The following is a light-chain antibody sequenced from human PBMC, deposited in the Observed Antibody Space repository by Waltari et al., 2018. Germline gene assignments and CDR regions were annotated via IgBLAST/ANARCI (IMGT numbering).Light chain of an antibody. Sequence: DIQMTQSPPSLAASIGDKVTITCRASQRVNTLLNWFQQTPGKAPKLLIYSASTLETGVPSRFRGSGSGTEFTLTISSLQPEDVATYCCQQVFSLSLTFGGGTRVEV. CDR1: QRVNTL. V-gene: IGKV1-39*01. CDR2: SAS. J-gene: IGKJ4*01. CDR3: QQVFSLSLT.